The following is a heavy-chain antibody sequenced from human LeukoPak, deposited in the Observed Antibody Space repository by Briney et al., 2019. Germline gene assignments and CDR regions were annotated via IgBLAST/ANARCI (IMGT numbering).Heavy chain of an antibody. D-gene: IGHD3-3*01. J-gene: IGHJ4*02. CDR2: IYDNVNT. CDR3: ARGRITIFGVLTPHFDY. V-gene: IGHV4-59*01. CDR1: PGSINSYY. Sequence: PSETRSLTCTISPGSINSYYWTWVRQPPGEGLGWDGYIYDNVNTNYNPSLKSRVTISVDTSKNQFSLKLSSVTAADTAVYYCARGRITIFGVLTPHFDYWGQGTLVTVAS.